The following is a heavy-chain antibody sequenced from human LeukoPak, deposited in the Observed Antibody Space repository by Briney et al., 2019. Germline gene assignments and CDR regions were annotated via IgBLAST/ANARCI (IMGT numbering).Heavy chain of an antibody. Sequence: GGSLRLSCAVSGFTFSGFWMSWSRQAPGKGLEWVASINSDGSEGYYADVVKGRFTISRDNAKNSLYLQINSLRAENTAVYYCARSSYSSSSSVWGQGTMVTVSS. CDR3: ARSSYSSSSSV. CDR2: INSDGSEG. D-gene: IGHD6-6*01. J-gene: IGHJ3*01. V-gene: IGHV3-7*03. CDR1: GFTFSGFW.